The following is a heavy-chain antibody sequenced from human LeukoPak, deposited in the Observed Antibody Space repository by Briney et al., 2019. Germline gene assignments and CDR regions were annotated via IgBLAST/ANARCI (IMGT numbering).Heavy chain of an antibody. CDR2: IYPGDSDT. D-gene: IGHD3-10*01. J-gene: IGHJ4*02. CDR1: GYSFTSYW. CDR3: ARPLHRFGELFPFDY. V-gene: IGHV5-51*01. Sequence: GESLKISCKGSGYSFTSYWIGWVRQMPGKGLEWMGIIYPGDSDTRYSPSFQGQVTISADKSISTAYLQWSSLKASDTAVYYCARPLHRFGELFPFDYWGQGTLVTVSS.